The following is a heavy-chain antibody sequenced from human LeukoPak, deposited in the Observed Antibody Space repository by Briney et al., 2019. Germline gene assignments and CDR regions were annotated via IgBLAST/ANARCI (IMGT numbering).Heavy chain of an antibody. CDR2: ITDNGAHT. CDR1: GFTISNSA. V-gene: IGHV3-23*01. J-gene: IGHJ4*02. CDR3: ATVGGSCSSSNCFAYFAY. Sequence: PGGSLRLSCAAYGFTISNSAMTCVRQAPGKGLDWVSIITDNGAHTFYADSVKGRFTISRDTSENTLYLQMNSLRADDTAVYYCATVGGSCSSSNCFAYFAYWGQGTLLTVSS. D-gene: IGHD2-2*01.